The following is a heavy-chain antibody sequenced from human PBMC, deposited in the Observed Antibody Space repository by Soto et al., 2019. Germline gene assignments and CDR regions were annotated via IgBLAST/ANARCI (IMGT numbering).Heavy chain of an antibody. CDR3: VRGDNWNDEASDY. V-gene: IGHV3-33*01. CDR2: IWSDGNNR. J-gene: IGHJ4*02. CDR1: GFMFSNHG. D-gene: IGHD1-1*01. Sequence: QVQLLESGGGVVQPGRSLRLSCAASGFMFSNHGMHWVRQAPGQGLEWVAVIWSDGNNRYYADSVKGRFTISRDNSKNTLYLQMNSLRAEDTAVYYCVRGDNWNDEASDYWGQGTLVTVSS.